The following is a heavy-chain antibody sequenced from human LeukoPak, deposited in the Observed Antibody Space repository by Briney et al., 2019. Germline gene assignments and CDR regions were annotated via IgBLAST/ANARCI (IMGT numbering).Heavy chain of an antibody. CDR1: GYSFTSYW. V-gene: IGHV5-51*01. D-gene: IGHD6-19*01. CDR3: ARMKYSSGWPVDY. CDR2: IYPGDSDT. J-gene: IGHJ4*02. Sequence: GESLKISCKGSGYSFTSYWIGWVRQMPGKGPEWMGIIYPGDSDTRYSPSFQGQVTISADKSISTAYLQWSSLKASDTAMYYCARMKYSSGWPVDYWGQGTLVTVSS.